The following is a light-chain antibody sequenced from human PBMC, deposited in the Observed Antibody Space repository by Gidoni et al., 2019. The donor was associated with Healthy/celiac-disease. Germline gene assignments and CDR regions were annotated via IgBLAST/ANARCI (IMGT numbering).Light chain of an antibody. V-gene: IGKV1-39*01. J-gene: IGKJ2*01. CDR3: QQSYSTPPYT. CDR2: AAS. CDR1: QSMSSY. Sequence: IQMTQSPSSLSASVGDRVTITCRASQSMSSYLNWYQQKPGKAPKLLIYAASSLQSGVPSRFSGSGSGTDFTLTISSLQPEDFATYYCQQSYSTPPYTFGQGTKLEIK.